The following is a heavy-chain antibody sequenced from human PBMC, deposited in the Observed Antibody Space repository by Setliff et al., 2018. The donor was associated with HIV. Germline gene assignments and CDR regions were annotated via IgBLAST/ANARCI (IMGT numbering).Heavy chain of an antibody. CDR1: GGSISSGPYY. J-gene: IGHJ4*02. D-gene: IGHD3-3*01. CDR3: ARGPFVLRFLERLVYFDY. CDR2: VYYSGST. Sequence: SETLSLTCSVSGGSISSGPYYWGWIRQHPGKGLDWIGRVYYSGSTDYNPSLQSRATLSIDTSKNQFSLKLTSVIAADTAIYYCARGPFVLRFLERLVYFDYWGQGKLVTVS. V-gene: IGHV4-31*03.